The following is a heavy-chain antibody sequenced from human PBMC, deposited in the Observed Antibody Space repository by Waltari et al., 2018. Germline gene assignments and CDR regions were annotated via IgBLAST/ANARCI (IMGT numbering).Heavy chain of an antibody. CDR1: GFTFSSYE. CDR2: ISSSGSTI. D-gene: IGHD3-10*01. J-gene: IGHJ3*02. Sequence: EVQLVESGGGLVQPGGSLRLSCAASGFTFSSYEMNWVRQAPGKGLWWVSYISSSGSTIYYADSVKGRFTISRDNAKNSLYLQMNSLRAEDTAVYYCARLGVTDAFDIWGQGTMVTVSS. CDR3: ARLGVTDAFDI. V-gene: IGHV3-48*03.